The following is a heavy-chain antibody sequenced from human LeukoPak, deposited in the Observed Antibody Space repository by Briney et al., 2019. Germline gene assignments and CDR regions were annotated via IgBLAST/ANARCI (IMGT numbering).Heavy chain of an antibody. D-gene: IGHD6-19*01. CDR3: ARVGKQWLVLRGWFDP. CDR1: GGSFSGYY. CDR2: INHSGST. Sequence: SETLSLTCAVYGGSFSGYYWSWIRQPPGKGLEWIGEINHSGSTNYNPSLKSRVTISVDTSKNQFSLKLSSVTAADTAVYYCARVGKQWLVLRGWFDPWGQGTLVTVSS. J-gene: IGHJ5*02. V-gene: IGHV4-34*01.